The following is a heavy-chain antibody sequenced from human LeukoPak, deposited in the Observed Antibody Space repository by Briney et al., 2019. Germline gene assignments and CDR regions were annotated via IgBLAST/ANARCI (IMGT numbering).Heavy chain of an antibody. J-gene: IGHJ4*02. Sequence: AHNGNTNYAQKLQGRVTMTTDTSTSTAYMELRSLRSDDTAVYYCARVGIPYCGGDCYLGYWGQGTLVTVSS. CDR2: AHNGNT. CDR3: ARVGIPYCGGDCYLGY. V-gene: IGHV1-18*01. D-gene: IGHD2-21*02.